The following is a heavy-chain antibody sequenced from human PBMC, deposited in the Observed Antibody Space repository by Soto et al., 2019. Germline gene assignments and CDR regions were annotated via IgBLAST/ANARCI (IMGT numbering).Heavy chain of an antibody. Sequence: QVPLVQSGAEVKKPGASVKVSCKASGYTFTSYGISWVRQAPGQGLEWMGWISAYNGNTNYAQKFQGRVTITADESTSTAYMELSSLRSEDTAVYYCARDGSGRPPWWFDPWGQGTLVTVSS. CDR2: ISAYNGNT. D-gene: IGHD3-10*01. J-gene: IGHJ5*02. CDR1: GYTFTSYG. CDR3: ARDGSGRPPWWFDP. V-gene: IGHV1-18*01.